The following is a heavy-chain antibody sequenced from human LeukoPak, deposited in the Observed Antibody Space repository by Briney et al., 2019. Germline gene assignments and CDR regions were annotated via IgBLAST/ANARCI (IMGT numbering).Heavy chain of an antibody. V-gene: IGHV3-30-3*01. J-gene: IGHJ3*02. Sequence: GGSLRLSCAASGFTFSSFAMHWVRQAPGKGLDWVSVILYDGSNKYYADSVKGRFTISRDNSKNTLYLQMNSLRAEDTAVYYCAREAAMIVVVNDAFDIWGQGTMVTVSS. CDR1: GFTFSSFA. CDR3: AREAAMIVVVNDAFDI. D-gene: IGHD3-22*01. CDR2: ILYDGSNK.